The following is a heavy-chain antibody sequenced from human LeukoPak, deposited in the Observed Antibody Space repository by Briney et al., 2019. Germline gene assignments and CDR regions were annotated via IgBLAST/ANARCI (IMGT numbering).Heavy chain of an antibody. CDR2: IYYSGHT. CDR3: ARMDYGGNSWANY. Sequence: PSETLSLTCTVSGGSISSSSYYWGWIRQPPGKGLEWIGSIYYSGHTFYNPSLKSRVAISVDTSKNHFSLKLSSVTAADTAVFYSARMDYGGNSWANYWGQGTPVTVSS. J-gene: IGHJ4*02. D-gene: IGHD4-23*01. CDR1: GGSISSSSYY. V-gene: IGHV4-39*02.